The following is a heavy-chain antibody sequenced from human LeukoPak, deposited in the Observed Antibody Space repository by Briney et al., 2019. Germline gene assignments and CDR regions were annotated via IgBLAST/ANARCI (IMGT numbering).Heavy chain of an antibody. CDR1: GYTFTIYY. V-gene: IGHV1-46*01. J-gene: IGHJ6*02. Sequence: ASVKVSCKASGYTFTIYYMPWVRQAPGQGLEWMGIIDPSGGSTSYAQKFQGRVTMTRDTSTSTVYMELSSLTSEDTAVYYCAKSKGRMDVWGQGTTVTVSS. CDR3: AKSKGRMDV. CDR2: IDPSGGST.